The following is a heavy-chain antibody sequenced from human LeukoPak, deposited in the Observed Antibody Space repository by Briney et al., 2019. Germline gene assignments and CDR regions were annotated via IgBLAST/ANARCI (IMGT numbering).Heavy chain of an antibody. Sequence: ASVKVSXKASGYTFTGYYMHWVRQAPGQGLEWMGRVNPNNGVPNYAQKFQGRVTMTRDTAISTAYMELSSLRYDDTAVYFCAREVGYSSSYYGRFDPWGQGTLVTVSS. CDR3: AREVGYSSSYYGRFDP. CDR1: GYTFTGYY. D-gene: IGHD6-13*01. V-gene: IGHV1-2*06. CDR2: VNPNNGVP. J-gene: IGHJ5*02.